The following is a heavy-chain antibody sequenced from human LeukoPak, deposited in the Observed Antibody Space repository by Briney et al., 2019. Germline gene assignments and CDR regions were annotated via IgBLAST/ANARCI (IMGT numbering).Heavy chain of an antibody. J-gene: IGHJ5*02. CDR2: ISAYNGNT. Sequence: ASVKVSCKASGYTFTGYGISWVRQAPGQGLEWMGWISAYNGNTNYAQKLQGRVTMTTDTSTSTAYMELRSLRSDDTAVYYCARDGSGSGCSYGWRETWFDPWGQGTLVTVSS. CDR1: GYTFTGYG. D-gene: IGHD5-18*01. CDR3: ARDGSGSGCSYGWRETWFDP. V-gene: IGHV1-18*01.